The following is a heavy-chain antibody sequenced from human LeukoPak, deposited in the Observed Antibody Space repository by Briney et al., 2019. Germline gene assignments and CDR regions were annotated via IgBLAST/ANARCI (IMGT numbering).Heavy chain of an antibody. CDR1: GFTFSSYW. V-gene: IGHV3-7*04. D-gene: IGHD3-9*01. CDR2: IKQDGSEK. CDR3: ARDRRCFDWLHDAFDI. J-gene: IGHJ3*02. Sequence: GGSLRLSCAASGFTFSSYWMTWVRQAPGKGLEWVANIKQDGSEKYYVDSVKGRFTISRDNAKNSLYLQMNSLRAEDTAVYYCARDRRCFDWLHDAFDIWGQGTMVTVSS.